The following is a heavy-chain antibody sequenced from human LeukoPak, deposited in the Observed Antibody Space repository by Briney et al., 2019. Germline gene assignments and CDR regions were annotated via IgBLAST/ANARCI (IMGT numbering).Heavy chain of an antibody. CDR1: GFTVSSNY. J-gene: IGHJ4*02. Sequence: PGGSLRLSCAASGFTVSSNYMSWVRQAPGKGLEWVSVIYSGGSTYYADSVKGRFTISRHNSKNTLYLQMNSLRAEDTAVYYCAREVSSLTLGAYYFDYWGQGTLVTVSS. CDR3: AREVSSLTLGAYYFDY. V-gene: IGHV3-53*04. CDR2: IYSGGST. D-gene: IGHD3-9*01.